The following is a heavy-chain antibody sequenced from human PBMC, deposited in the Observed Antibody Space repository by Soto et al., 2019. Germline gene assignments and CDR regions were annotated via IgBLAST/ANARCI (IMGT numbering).Heavy chain of an antibody. D-gene: IGHD5-18*01. Sequence: SQTLSLTCAISGDSVSSNSAAWNWIRQSPSRGLEWLGRTYYRSKWYNDYAVSVKSRITINPDTSKNQFSLQLNSVTPEDTAVYYCARADTAMDLYYYYGMDVWGQGTTVTVSS. J-gene: IGHJ6*02. CDR1: GDSVSSNSAA. CDR2: TYYRSKWYN. V-gene: IGHV6-1*01. CDR3: ARADTAMDLYYYYGMDV.